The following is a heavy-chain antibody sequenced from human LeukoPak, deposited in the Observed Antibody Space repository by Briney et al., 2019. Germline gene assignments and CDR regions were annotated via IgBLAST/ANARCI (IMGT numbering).Heavy chain of an antibody. CDR1: GGSINSYY. CDR3: ARYGSSSLRAGYYYYMDA. D-gene: IGHD6-6*01. J-gene: IGHJ6*03. Sequence: SETLSLTCTVSGGSINSYYWNWIRQPPGKGLEWIGYIYYSGSTDYSPSLKSRVTVSVDTSKNQFSLKLSSVTAADTAVYYCARYGSSSLRAGYYYYMDAWGKGTTVTVSS. CDR2: IYYSGST. V-gene: IGHV4-59*01.